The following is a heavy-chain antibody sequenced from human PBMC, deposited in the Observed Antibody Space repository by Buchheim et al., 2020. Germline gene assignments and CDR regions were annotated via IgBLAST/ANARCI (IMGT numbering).Heavy chain of an antibody. CDR1: GFTFSSYA. Sequence: QVQLVESGGGVVQPGRSLRLSCAASGFTFSSYAMHWVRQAPGKGLEWVAVILYDGSNKYYADSVKGRFTISRDNSKNTLYPQMNSLRAEDTAVYYCARDRDGVGQGDSWFDPWGQGTL. V-gene: IGHV3-30-3*01. J-gene: IGHJ5*02. CDR3: ARDRDGVGQGDSWFDP. D-gene: IGHD2-8*01. CDR2: ILYDGSNK.